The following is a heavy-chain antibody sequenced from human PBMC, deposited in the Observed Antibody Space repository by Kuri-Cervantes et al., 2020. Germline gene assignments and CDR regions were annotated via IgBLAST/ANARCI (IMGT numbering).Heavy chain of an antibody. CDR2: IYWNDDK. J-gene: IGHJ4*02. CDR1: GFPLSTSGGG. V-gene: IGHV2-5*01. CDR3: AHSAPELEFGY. D-gene: IGHD6-13*01. Sequence: SGPTLVHPTPPLTLNCTFSGFPLSTSGGGVGWIRQPPGKALEWLALIYWNDDKRYSPSLKSRLTITKGTSKNQVVLTMTNMDPVDTATYYCAHSAPELEFGYWGQGTLVTVSS.